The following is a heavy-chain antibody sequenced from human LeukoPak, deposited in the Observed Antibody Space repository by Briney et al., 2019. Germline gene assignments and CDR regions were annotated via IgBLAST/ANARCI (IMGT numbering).Heavy chain of an antibody. CDR3: ARALYYDFWSGYYPNPYYFDY. D-gene: IGHD3-3*01. CDR2: INPNSGGT. CDR1: GYTFTGYY. V-gene: IGHV1-2*02. Sequence: ASVKVSCKASGYTFTGYYMHWVRQAPGQGLEWMGWINPNSGGTNYAQKFQGRVTMTRDTSISTAYMELSRLRSDGTAVYYCARALYYDFWSGYYPNPYYFDYWGQGTLVTVSS. J-gene: IGHJ4*02.